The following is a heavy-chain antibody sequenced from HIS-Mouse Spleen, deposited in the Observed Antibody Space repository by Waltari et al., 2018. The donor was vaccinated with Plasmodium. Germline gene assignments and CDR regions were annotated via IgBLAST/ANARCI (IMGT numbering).Heavy chain of an antibody. CDR1: GYSISSGYY. Sequence: QVQLQESGPGLVKPSETLSLTCTVSGYSISSGYYWGWIRQPPGKGLEWIGSIYHSGSPYYNPSLKSRVTIAVDTAKNQFSLKLSSVTAADTAVYYCARSLGIASSYWYFDLWGRGTLVTVSS. V-gene: IGHV4-38-2*02. CDR2: IYHSGSP. J-gene: IGHJ2*01. CDR3: ARSLGIASSYWYFDL. D-gene: IGHD2-15*01.